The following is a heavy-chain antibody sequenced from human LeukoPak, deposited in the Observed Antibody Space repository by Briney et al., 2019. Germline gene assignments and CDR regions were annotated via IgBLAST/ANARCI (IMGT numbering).Heavy chain of an antibody. V-gene: IGHV1-2*04. CDR2: INPNGDVT. CDR1: GYTFSGYY. J-gene: IGHJ4*02. Sequence: ASVKVSCKASGYTFSGYYVHWVRQAPGQGLEWMGRINPNGDVTNYAQNFQGWVTLTRDTSISTAYMELSRPRSDDTAVYYCATGDYFDFWGQGTLVTVSS. CDR3: ATGDYFDF.